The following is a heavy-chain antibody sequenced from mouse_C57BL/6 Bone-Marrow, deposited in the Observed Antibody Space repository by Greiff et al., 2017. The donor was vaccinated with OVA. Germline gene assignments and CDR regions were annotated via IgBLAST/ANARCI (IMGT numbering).Heavy chain of an antibody. V-gene: IGHV1-64*01. CDR2: IHPNSGST. D-gene: IGHD1-1*01. J-gene: IGHJ1*03. Sequence: QVQLQQPGAELVKPGASVKLSCKASGYTFTSYWMHWVKQRPGQGLEWIGMIHPNSGSTNYNEKFKSKATLTVDKSSSTAYMQLSSLTSEDSAVDYGARNYGSSYWYFDVWGTGTTVTVSS. CDR3: ARNYGSSYWYFDV. CDR1: GYTFTSYW.